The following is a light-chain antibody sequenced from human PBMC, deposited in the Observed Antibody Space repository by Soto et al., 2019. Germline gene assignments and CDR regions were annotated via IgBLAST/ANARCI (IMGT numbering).Light chain of an antibody. Sequence: QSVLTQPASVSGSPGQSITISCTGTSSDVGSYNLVSWYQQHPGKAPKLMIYEGSKRPSGVSNRFSGSKSGNTASLTISGLQAEDEADYYRCSYVGGYSYVFGIGTKVTVL. CDR1: SSDVGSYNL. V-gene: IGLV2-23*01. CDR3: CSYVGGYSYV. CDR2: EGS. J-gene: IGLJ1*01.